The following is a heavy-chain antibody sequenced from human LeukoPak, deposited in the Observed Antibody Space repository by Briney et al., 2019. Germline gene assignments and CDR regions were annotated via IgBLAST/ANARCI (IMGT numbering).Heavy chain of an antibody. CDR3: ARDSGTTGEVKFDP. V-gene: IGHV4-59*12. D-gene: IGHD3-10*01. Sequence: SETLSLTCTVSGGSISSYHWSWIREPPGKGLEWIGYINYRGITNYNPSLKSRVTMSIDTSKNQFSLKLSSVTAADTAVYYCARDSGTTGEVKFDPWGQGTLVTVSS. CDR1: GGSISSYH. J-gene: IGHJ5*02. CDR2: INYRGIT.